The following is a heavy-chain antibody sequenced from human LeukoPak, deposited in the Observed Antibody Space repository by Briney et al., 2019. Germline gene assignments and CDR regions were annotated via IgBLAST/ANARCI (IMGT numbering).Heavy chain of an antibody. CDR1: GGSISSSNW. Sequence: PSETLSLTCAVSGGSISSSNWWSWVRQPPGKGLEWIGEIYHSGSTNYNPSLKSRVTISVDKSKNQFSLKLSSVTAADTAVYYCARDNRVTTSTLFDYWGQGTLVTVSS. J-gene: IGHJ4*02. CDR3: ARDNRVTTSTLFDY. CDR2: IYHSGST. D-gene: IGHD4-17*01. V-gene: IGHV4-4*02.